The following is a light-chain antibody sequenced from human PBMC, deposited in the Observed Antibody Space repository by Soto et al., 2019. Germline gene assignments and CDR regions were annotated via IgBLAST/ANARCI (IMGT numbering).Light chain of an antibody. J-gene: IGKJ1*01. CDR3: QQTYTTPWT. CDR2: AAS. V-gene: IGKV1-39*01. Sequence: IQMTQSPSSLSASVGDRVTITCRASQRISSYLNWYQQKPGKAPRLLIYAASSLQSGVPSGFSGSGSATIFTLTISSVQPEDAAIYYCQQTYTTPWTFGKGTKVEIK. CDR1: QRISSY.